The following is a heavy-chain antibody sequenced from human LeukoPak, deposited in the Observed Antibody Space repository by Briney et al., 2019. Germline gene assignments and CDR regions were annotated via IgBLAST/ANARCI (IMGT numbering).Heavy chain of an antibody. CDR2: IYSDGTT. J-gene: IGHJ4*02. V-gene: IGHV3-53*01. D-gene: IGHD4-17*01. Sequence: GGSLRLSCAASGFTVSKNYMNWVRQAPGKGLEWVSVIYSDGTTYYAHSVRGRFTISGDNYKNTMYLQMNSLRAEDSAVYYCARAHLHYGDSIHDLDYWGQGTLVTVSS. CDR1: GFTVSKNY. CDR3: ARAHLHYGDSIHDLDY.